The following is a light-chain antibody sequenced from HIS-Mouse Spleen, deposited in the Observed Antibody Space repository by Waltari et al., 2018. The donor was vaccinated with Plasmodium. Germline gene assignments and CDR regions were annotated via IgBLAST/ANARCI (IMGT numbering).Light chain of an antibody. Sequence: IVFTQSPGTLSLSPGDRATLPCRASQSVSSSYLAWYQQKPGQAPRLLIYGASSRATGIPDRFSGSGSGTDFTLTISRLGPEDFAVYYCQQYGSSPYTFGQGTKLEIK. J-gene: IGKJ2*01. V-gene: IGKV3-20*01. CDR2: GAS. CDR1: QSVSSSY. CDR3: QQYGSSPYT.